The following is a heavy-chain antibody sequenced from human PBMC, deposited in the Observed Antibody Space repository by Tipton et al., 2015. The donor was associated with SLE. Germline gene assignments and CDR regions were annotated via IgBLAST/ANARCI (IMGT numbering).Heavy chain of an antibody. CDR1: GFNFSIYA. CDR2: IYSGHTT. CDR3: ARDFVRAIDS. D-gene: IGHD1-26*01. V-gene: IGHV3-23*03. J-gene: IGHJ4*02. Sequence: SLRLSCAASGFNFSIYAMNWVRQAPGKGLEWVSVIYSGHTTHYADSVKGRFTISRDNSKNTLYLQMNSLRGDDTAVYFCARDFVRAIDSWGQGALVTVSS.